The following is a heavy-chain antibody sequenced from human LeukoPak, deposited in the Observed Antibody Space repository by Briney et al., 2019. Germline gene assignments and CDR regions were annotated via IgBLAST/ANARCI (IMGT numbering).Heavy chain of an antibody. D-gene: IGHD4-23*01. J-gene: IGHJ4*02. CDR2: MNPNSGNT. CDR1: GGTFSSYA. V-gene: IGHV1-8*03. Sequence: ASVKVSCKASGGTFSSYAISWVRQAPGQGLEWMGWMNPNSGNTGYAQKFQGRVTITRNTSISTAYKELSSLRSEDTAVYYCARDKGGGYGGYFDYWGQGTLVTVSS. CDR3: ARDKGGGYGGYFDY.